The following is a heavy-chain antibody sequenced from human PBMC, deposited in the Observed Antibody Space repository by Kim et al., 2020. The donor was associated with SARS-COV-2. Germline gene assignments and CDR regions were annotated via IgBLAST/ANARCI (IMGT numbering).Heavy chain of an antibody. V-gene: IGHV4-59*13. CDR1: GGSISSYY. CDR2: IYYSGST. J-gene: IGHJ5*02. CDR3: ARDRGGGPERWFDP. Sequence: SETLSLTCTVSGGSISSYYWSWIRQPPGKGLEWIGYIYYSGSTNYNPSLKSRVTISVDTSKNQFSLKLSSVTAADTAVYYCARDRGGGPERWFDPWGQGTLVTVSS. D-gene: IGHD1-1*01.